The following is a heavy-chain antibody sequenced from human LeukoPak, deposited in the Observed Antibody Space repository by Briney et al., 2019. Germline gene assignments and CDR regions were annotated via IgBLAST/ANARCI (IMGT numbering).Heavy chain of an antibody. D-gene: IGHD4-11*01. CDR1: GGTFSSHA. V-gene: IGHV1-69*04. J-gene: IGHJ5*02. CDR2: IIPIFGIA. Sequence: GASVKVSCKASGGTFSSHAISWVRQAPGQGLEWMGRIIPIFGIANYAQKSQGRVTITADKSTSTAYMELSSLRSEDTAVYYCAREVVTTNRNWFDPWGQGTLVTVSS. CDR3: AREVVTTNRNWFDP.